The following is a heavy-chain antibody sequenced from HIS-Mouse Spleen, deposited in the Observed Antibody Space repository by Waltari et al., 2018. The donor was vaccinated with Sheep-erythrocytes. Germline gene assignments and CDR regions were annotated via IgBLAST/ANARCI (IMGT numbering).Heavy chain of an antibody. CDR1: GFTFSRCW. V-gene: IGHV3-74*01. Sequence: EVQLVESGGGLVQPGGSLRLSCAASGFTFSRCWMHWVRQAPGKGLVWVSRINSDGSSTSYADSVKGRFTISRDNAKNTLYLQMNSLRAEDTAVYYCARETEWELSFDYWGQGTLVTVSS. D-gene: IGHD1-26*01. CDR3: ARETEWELSFDY. J-gene: IGHJ4*02. CDR2: INSDGSST.